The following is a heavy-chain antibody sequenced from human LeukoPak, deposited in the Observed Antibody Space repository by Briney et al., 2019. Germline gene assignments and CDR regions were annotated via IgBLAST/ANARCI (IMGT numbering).Heavy chain of an antibody. Sequence: PSETLSLTCTVSGGSISSYYWSWIRQPPGKGLEWIGYIYTSGSTNYNPSLKSRVTISVDTSKNQFSLKLSSVTAADTAVYYCARYCSSTSCQPKGYNWFDPWGQGTLVTVSS. J-gene: IGHJ5*02. CDR1: GGSISSYY. D-gene: IGHD2-2*01. V-gene: IGHV4-4*09. CDR3: ARYCSSTSCQPKGYNWFDP. CDR2: IYTSGST.